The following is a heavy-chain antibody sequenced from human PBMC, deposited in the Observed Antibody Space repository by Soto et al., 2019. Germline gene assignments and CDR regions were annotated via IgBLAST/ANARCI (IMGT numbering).Heavy chain of an antibody. CDR3: ARNHTSYSSGFYYYYYGMDV. CDR1: GFTFSSYS. Sequence: EVQLVESGGGLVKPGGSLRLSCAASGFTFSSYSMNWVRQAPGKGLEWVSSISSSSSYIYYADSVKGRFTISRDNAKNSLYLQMNSLRAEDTAVYYCARNHTSYSSGFYYYYYGMDVWGQGTTVTVSS. J-gene: IGHJ6*02. CDR2: ISSSSSYI. V-gene: IGHV3-21*01. D-gene: IGHD6-19*01.